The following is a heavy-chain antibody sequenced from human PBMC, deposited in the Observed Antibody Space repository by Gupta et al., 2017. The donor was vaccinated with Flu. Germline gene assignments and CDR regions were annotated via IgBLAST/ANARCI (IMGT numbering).Heavy chain of an antibody. D-gene: IGHD3-22*01. Sequence: RQPQGKGLEWIGRIYYSGSTYYNPSLKSRVTVSVDTSKNQFSLKLSSVTAADTAVYYCARQHYDSSGHYGWDYWGQGTLATVSS. CDR2: IYYSGST. V-gene: IGHV4-39*01. CDR3: ARQHYDSSGHYGWDY. J-gene: IGHJ4*02.